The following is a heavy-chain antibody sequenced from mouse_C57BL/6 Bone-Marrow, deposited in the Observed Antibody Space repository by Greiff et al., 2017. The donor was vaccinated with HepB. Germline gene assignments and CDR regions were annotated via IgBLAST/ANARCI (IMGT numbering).Heavy chain of an antibody. CDR1: GYTFTDYN. Sequence: EVKLVESGPELVKPGASVKMSCKASGYTFTDYNMHWVKQSHGKSLEWIGYINPNNGGTSYNQKFKGKATLTVNKSSSTAYMALRSLTSEDSAVYYCARGGKNYYGSSYVWYFDVWGTGTTVTVSS. CDR2: INPNNGGT. V-gene: IGHV1-22*01. J-gene: IGHJ1*03. D-gene: IGHD1-1*01. CDR3: ARGGKNYYGSSYVWYFDV.